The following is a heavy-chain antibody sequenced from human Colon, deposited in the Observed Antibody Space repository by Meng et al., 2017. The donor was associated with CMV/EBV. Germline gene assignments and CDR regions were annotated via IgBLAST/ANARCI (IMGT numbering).Heavy chain of an antibody. CDR3: ARERPFINLRNWFDP. V-gene: IGHV1-46*01. Sequence: ASVQVSCKASGYTFTDYYLHWVRQAPGQGLEWMGTINPDGGGTDYAESFQGRVTMTRDTSTSTVYMELFNLRSEDTAVYYCARERPFINLRNWFDPWGQGTLVTVSS. J-gene: IGHJ5*02. CDR2: INPDGGGT. CDR1: GYTFTDYY. D-gene: IGHD6-25*01.